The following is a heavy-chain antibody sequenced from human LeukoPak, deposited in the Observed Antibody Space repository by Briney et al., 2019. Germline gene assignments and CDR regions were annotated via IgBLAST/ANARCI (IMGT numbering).Heavy chain of an antibody. J-gene: IGHJ4*02. D-gene: IGHD1-26*01. Sequence: GGSLRLSCAASGFTVSSNYMSWVRQAPGKGLEWVSYISSSSSTIYYADSVKGRFTISRDNAKNSLYLQMNSLRAEDTAVYYCARSPGPFYSGTYYFDSWGQGTLVTVSS. CDR3: ARSPGPFYSGTYYFDS. CDR2: ISSSSSTI. V-gene: IGHV3-48*04. CDR1: GFTVSSNY.